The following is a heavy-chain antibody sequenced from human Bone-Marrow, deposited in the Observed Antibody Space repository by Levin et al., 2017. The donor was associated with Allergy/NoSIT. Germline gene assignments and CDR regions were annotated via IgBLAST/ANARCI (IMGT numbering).Heavy chain of an antibody. J-gene: IGHJ4*02. V-gene: IGHV1-3*01. CDR2: VISANGVT. Sequence: VASVKVSCKSSGNGNPILWLRQAPGQRLEWMGWVISANGVTKYSQRFQGRLSLTWDTSANTAYMELRSLRSDDTAVYYCVSGVQRTLWTPIPHSWGQGTLVTVSS. CDR1: GNGNP. D-gene: IGHD6-25*01. CDR3: VSGVQRTLWTPIPHS.